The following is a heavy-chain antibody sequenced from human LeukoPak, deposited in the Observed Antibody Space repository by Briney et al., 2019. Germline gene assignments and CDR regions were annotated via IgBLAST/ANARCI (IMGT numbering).Heavy chain of an antibody. CDR2: ISSSSYI. CDR1: GFTFSSYS. J-gene: IGHJ4*02. D-gene: IGHD3-22*01. CDR3: ARADSYYYDSSGYYTY. V-gene: IGHV3-21*01. Sequence: GGSLRLSCAASGFTFSSYSMNWVRQAPGKGLEWVSSISSSSYIYYADSVKGRFTISRDNAKNSLYLQMNSLRAEDTAVYYCARADSYYYDSSGYYTYWGQGTLVTVSS.